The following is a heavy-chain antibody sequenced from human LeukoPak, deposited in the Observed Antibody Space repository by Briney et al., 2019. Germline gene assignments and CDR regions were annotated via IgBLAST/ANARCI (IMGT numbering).Heavy chain of an antibody. CDR3: ARVRSSGWNDY. CDR2: IYYSGST. V-gene: IGHV4-59*01. D-gene: IGHD6-19*01. J-gene: IGHJ4*02. Sequence: PSETLSLTCTVSGGSISSYYWSWIRRPPGKGLEWIGYIYYSGSTNYNPSLKSRVTISVDTSKNQFSLKLSSVTAADTAVYYCARVRSSGWNDYWGQGTLVTVSS. CDR1: GGSISSYY.